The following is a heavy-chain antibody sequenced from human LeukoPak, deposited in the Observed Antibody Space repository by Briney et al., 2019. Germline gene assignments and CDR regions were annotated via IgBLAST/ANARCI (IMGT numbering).Heavy chain of an antibody. CDR2: IIPIFGTA. CDR1: GGTFSSYA. Sequence: ASVKVSCKASGGTFSSYAISWVRQAPGQGLEWMGGIIPIFGTANYAQKFQGRVTITADKSTSTAYMELSSLRSEDTAVYYCARNNWGCYCSPDYWGQGTLVTVSS. CDR3: ARNNWGCYCSPDY. V-gene: IGHV1-69*06. D-gene: IGHD7-27*01. J-gene: IGHJ4*02.